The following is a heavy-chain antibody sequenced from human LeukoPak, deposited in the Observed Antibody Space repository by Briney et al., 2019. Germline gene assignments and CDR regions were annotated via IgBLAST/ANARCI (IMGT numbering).Heavy chain of an antibody. V-gene: IGHV4-39*01. J-gene: IGHJ1*01. Sequence: PSETLSLTCTVSGASISSSSYYWDWIRQPPGKGLEWIGTIYYSGRTYYSPSLKSRVTMSVDPSNNQFSLNLRSVTAADTALYYCARRRYYDGSGYLEWGQGTLLSVSS. CDR3: ARRRYYDGSGYLE. D-gene: IGHD3-22*01. CDR2: IYYSGRT. CDR1: GASISSSSYY.